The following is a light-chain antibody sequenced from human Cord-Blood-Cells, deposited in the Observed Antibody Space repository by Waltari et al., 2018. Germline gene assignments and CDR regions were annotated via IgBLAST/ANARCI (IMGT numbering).Light chain of an antibody. CDR3: QQSYSTLALT. J-gene: IGKJ4*01. CDR2: AAS. V-gene: IGKV1-39*01. CDR1: QSISSY. Sequence: DIQMTKSQSSLSAPVGDRVTITCRASQSISSYLNWYQQKPGKAPKLLFYAASSLQSGVPSRFSGSGSGTDYTLTISSLQPEDFATYYCQQSYSTLALTFGGGTKVEIK.